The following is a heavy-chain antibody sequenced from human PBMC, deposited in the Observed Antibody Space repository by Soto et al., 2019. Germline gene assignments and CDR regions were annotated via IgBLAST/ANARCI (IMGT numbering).Heavy chain of an antibody. J-gene: IGHJ6*03. CDR1: GFTFSSYA. D-gene: IGHD1-26*01. Sequence: GGSLRLSCAASGFTFSSYAMSWVRQAPGKGLEWVSAISGSGGSTYYADSVKGRFTISRDNSKNTLFLQMNSLRAEDTAVYFYAKVASIYLHYYYYMDVWGKGTTVTVSS. CDR3: AKVASIYLHYYYYMDV. CDR2: ISGSGGST. V-gene: IGHV3-23*01.